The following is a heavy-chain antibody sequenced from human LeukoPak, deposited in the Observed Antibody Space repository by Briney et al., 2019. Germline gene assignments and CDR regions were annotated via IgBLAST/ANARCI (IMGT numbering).Heavy chain of an antibody. J-gene: IGHJ6*02. CDR1: GFTFSSYS. V-gene: IGHV3-21*01. CDR3: ARDGGYYGMDV. CDR2: ISSSSSYI. D-gene: IGHD3-16*01. Sequence: GGSLRLSCAASGFTFSSYSMNWVRQAPGKGLEWVSSISSSSSYIYCADSVKGRFTISRDNAKNSLYLQMNSLRAEDTAVYYCARDGGYYGMDVWGQGTTVTVSS.